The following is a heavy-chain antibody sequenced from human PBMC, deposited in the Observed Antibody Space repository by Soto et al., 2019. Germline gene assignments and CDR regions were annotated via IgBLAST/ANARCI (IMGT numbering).Heavy chain of an antibody. CDR3: AIVNTGYSYVNY. V-gene: IGHV3-74*01. D-gene: IGHD5-18*01. CDR1: GFTFSSYW. CDR2: INSDVSTT. Sequence: EVQLVESGGGLVQPGGSLRLSCAASGFTFSSYWMLWVRQAPGKGLVWVSRINSDVSTTSYADSVKGRFSISRDNAKNTLYLEMKSLRAEDTAVYYCAIVNTGYSYVNYWGKGTLFTVSS. J-gene: IGHJ4*02.